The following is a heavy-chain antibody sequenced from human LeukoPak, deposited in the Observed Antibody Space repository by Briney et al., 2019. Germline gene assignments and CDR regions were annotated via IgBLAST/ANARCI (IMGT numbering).Heavy chain of an antibody. D-gene: IGHD3-10*01. CDR2: INHSGST. J-gene: IGHJ6*03. CDR1: GFSISSGYS. Sequence: PSETLSLTCTVSGFSISSGYSWSWIRQPPGKGLEWIGEINHSGSTNYNPSLKSRVTISVDTSKNQFSLKLSSVTAADTAVYYCARGLGGPDNYYYYYYMDVWGKGTTVTVSS. V-gene: IGHV4-34*01. CDR3: ARGLGGPDNYYYYYYMDV.